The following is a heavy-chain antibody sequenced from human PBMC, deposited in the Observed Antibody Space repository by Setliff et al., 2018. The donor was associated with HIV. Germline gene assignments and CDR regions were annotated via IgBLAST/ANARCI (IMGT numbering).Heavy chain of an antibody. CDR3: ARRGDSSSYLYAFEI. CDR1: GGSINSGGYY. Sequence: KPSETLSLTCAVSGGSINSGGYYWTWIRQHPGMGLEWIGYIHYRGSTYYNPSLKSRVTISVDTSKNQFSLKLSSVTAADTAVYYCARRGDSSSYLYAFEIWGQGTMVTVSS. CDR2: IHYRGST. V-gene: IGHV4-31*11. D-gene: IGHD3-22*01. J-gene: IGHJ3*02.